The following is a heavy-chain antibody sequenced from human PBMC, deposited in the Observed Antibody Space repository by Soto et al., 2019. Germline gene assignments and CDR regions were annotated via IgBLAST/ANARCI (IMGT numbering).Heavy chain of an antibody. CDR3: ARNKVGATPRRGMDV. CDR2: INHSGST. J-gene: IGHJ6*02. V-gene: IGHV4-34*01. D-gene: IGHD1-26*01. Sequence: PSETLSLTCAVYGGSFSGYYWSWIRQPPGKGLEWIGEINHSGSTNYNPSLKSRVTISVDTSKNQFSLKLSSVTAADTVVYYCARNKVGATPRRGMDVWGQGTTVTVSS. CDR1: GGSFSGYY.